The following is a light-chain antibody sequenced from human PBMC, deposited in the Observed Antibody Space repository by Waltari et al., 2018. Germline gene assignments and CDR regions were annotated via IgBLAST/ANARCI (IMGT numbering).Light chain of an antibody. CDR1: QSVLYSSNNKNY. V-gene: IGKV4-1*01. CDR3: QQYYNPPST. CDR2: WAS. Sequence: DIVMTQSPDSLAVSLGARATFNCTSSQSVLYSSNNKNYLAWYQQKPGQPPKLRIYWASIRESGVPDRFPVYGSGTDFTLTINSLQAEDVAVYYCQQYYNPPSTFGPGTKVDIK. J-gene: IGKJ3*01.